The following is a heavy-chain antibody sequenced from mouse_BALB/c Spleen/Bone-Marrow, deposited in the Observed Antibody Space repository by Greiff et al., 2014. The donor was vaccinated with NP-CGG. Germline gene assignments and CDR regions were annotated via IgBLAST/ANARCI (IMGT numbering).Heavy chain of an antibody. V-gene: IGHV1S33*01. CDR2: IYPGDGST. D-gene: IGHD2-3*01. CDR3: ARSDDGFPYPFDS. CDR1: GYTFTSYD. J-gene: IGHJ2*01. Sequence: LVDSGPELVKPGALVKISCKASGYTFTSYDINWVKQRPGQGLEWIGWIYPGDGSTKYNEKFKGKATLTADRSSSTAYMQLSSLTSENSAVYFCARSDDGFPYPFDSWGQGTTLTVSS.